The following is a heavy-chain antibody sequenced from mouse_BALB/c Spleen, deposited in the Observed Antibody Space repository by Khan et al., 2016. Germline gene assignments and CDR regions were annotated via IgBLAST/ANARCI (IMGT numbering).Heavy chain of an antibody. CDR3: DRYRYFYGSSKYFDV. V-gene: IGHV9-1*02. Sequence: QIQLVQSGPELKKPGETVKISCKATGYTFTNYGMNWVKQAPGKDLKWMGWITTYTGEPTYADDFKGRFAFSLETSASTAYLQINNLRNEDMATYFCDRYRYFYGSSKYFDVWGAGTTVTVSS. D-gene: IGHD1-1*01. J-gene: IGHJ1*01. CDR1: GYTFTNYG. CDR2: ITTYTGEP.